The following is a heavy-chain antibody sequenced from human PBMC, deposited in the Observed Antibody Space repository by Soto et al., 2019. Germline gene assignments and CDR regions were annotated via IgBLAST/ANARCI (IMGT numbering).Heavy chain of an antibody. V-gene: IGHV1-18*01. CDR2: ISGYNGNT. D-gene: IGHD3-3*01. CDR1: GYTFTTYG. J-gene: IGHJ4*02. Sequence: QVQLVQSGTEVKKPGASVKVSCKASGYTFTTYGIDWVRQAPGQGLEWMGWISGYNGNTNYPQKFQGRVTMTTDTSRSTVYMELRSLRFEDTAVYYCARGAHGSGYAVYWGQGTLVTVSS. CDR3: ARGAHGSGYAVY.